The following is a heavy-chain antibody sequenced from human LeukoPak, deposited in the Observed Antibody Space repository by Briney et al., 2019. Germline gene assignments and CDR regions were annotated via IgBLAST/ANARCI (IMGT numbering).Heavy chain of an antibody. CDR2: IYYSGST. CDR1: GGSISSSSYY. J-gene: IGHJ4*02. D-gene: IGHD6-13*01. V-gene: IGHV4-39*01. CDR3: ARRIAAADPYYFDY. Sequence: PSETLSLTCTVSGGSISSSSYYWGWIRQPPGKGLEWIGSIYYSGSTYYNPSLKSRVTISVDTSKNQFSLKLSSVTAADTAVYHCARRIAAADPYYFDYWGQGTLVTVSS.